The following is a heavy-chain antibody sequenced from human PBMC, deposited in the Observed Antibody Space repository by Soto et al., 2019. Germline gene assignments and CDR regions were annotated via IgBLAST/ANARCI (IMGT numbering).Heavy chain of an antibody. J-gene: IGHJ5*02. V-gene: IGHV4-39*01. CDR3: ARLPVLYSSSSKFGWFDP. CDR1: GGSISSSSYY. CDR2: IYYSGST. Sequence: QLQLQESGPGLVKPSETLSLTCTVSGGSISSSSYYWGWIRQPPGKGLEWIGSIYYSGSTYYNPSLKSRVTISVDTSKNQFSLKLSSVTAADTAVYYCARLPVLYSSSSKFGWFDPWGQGTLVTVSS. D-gene: IGHD6-6*01.